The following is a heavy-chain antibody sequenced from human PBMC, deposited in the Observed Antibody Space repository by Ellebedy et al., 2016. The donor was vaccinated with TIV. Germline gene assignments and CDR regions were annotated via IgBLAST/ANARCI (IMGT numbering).Heavy chain of an antibody. D-gene: IGHD5-18*01. CDR2: ISSHNGNS. V-gene: IGHV1-18*04. Sequence: AASVKVSCKTSGYTFTGYYMHWVRQAPGQGLEWVGYISSHNGNSNYGKNFEGRVTMTTDRPTATVFMELGSLRSDDTAMYYCARTRYSSSWPDFWGQGTLVTVSS. CDR3: ARTRYSSSWPDF. CDR1: GYTFTGYY. J-gene: IGHJ4*02.